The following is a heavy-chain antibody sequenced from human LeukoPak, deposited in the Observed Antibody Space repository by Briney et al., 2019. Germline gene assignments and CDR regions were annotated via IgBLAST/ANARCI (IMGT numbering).Heavy chain of an antibody. CDR2: VSAYNGNT. CDR3: ARDPRAVVTAIQYDY. D-gene: IGHD2-21*02. Sequence: GASVTVSCKASGGTFSSYAISWVRQAPGQGLEWMGWVSAYNGNTNYAQRLQGRVTMTTDTSTSTAYMELRSLRSNDTAVYYCARDPRAVVTAIQYDYWGQGTLVTVSS. CDR1: GGTFSSYA. J-gene: IGHJ4*02. V-gene: IGHV1-18*01.